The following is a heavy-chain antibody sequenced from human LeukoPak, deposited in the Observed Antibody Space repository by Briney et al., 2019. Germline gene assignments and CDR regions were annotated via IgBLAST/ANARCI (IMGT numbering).Heavy chain of an antibody. D-gene: IGHD3-10*01. V-gene: IGHV1-69*05. J-gene: IGHJ5*02. CDR3: ARQWFGECSWFDP. CDR1: VHTFSIYA. Sequence: GASVKVFCKSSVHTFSIYAISWVRHAPGQTLEWRGGITPIFGTANYAQKFQGRVTITTDESTSTAYMELSSLRSEDTAVYYCARQWFGECSWFDPWGQGTLVTVSS. CDR2: ITPIFGTA.